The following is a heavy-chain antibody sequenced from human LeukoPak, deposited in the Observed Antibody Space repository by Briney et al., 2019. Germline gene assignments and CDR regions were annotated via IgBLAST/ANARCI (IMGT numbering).Heavy chain of an antibody. CDR3: AREFGELYQKHFDY. CDR1: GFTFSSYE. J-gene: IGHJ4*02. V-gene: IGHV3-48*03. Sequence: QPGGSLRLSCAASGFTFSSYEMNWVRQAPGKGLEWVSYISSSGSTIYYADSVKGRFTISRDNAKNSLYLQMNSLRAEDTAVYYCAREFGELYQKHFDYWGQGTLVTVSS. CDR2: ISSSGSTI. D-gene: IGHD3-10*01.